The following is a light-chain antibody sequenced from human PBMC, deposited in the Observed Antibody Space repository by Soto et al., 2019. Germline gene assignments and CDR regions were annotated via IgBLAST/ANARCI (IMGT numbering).Light chain of an antibody. CDR1: QSVSSSY. CDR2: DAS. Sequence: PGERVTLSCRASQSVSSSYLTWYQQKPGQAPRLLIYDASTRATGIPDRFSDSGSGTDFTLTISRLEPEDFAVYSCQQYGSSPQTFGQGTKVDIK. CDR3: QQYGSSPQT. J-gene: IGKJ1*01. V-gene: IGKV3-20*01.